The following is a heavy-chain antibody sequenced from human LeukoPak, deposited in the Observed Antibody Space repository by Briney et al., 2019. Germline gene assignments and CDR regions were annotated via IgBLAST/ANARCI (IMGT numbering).Heavy chain of an antibody. V-gene: IGHV4-59*01. D-gene: IGHD4-17*01. J-gene: IGHJ4*02. CDR3: ASSLRPYYFAY. CDR1: SGSISSYY. Sequence: SETLSLTCTVSSGSISSYYWSWIRQPPGKGLEWIGYIYYSGSTNYNPSLKSRVTISVDTSKNQFSLKLSSVTAADTAVYYCASSLRPYYFAYWGQGTLVTVSS. CDR2: IYYSGST.